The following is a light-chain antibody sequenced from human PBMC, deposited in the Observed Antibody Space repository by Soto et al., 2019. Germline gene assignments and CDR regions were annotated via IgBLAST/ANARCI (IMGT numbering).Light chain of an antibody. CDR2: AAS. V-gene: IGKV1-27*01. Sequence: DIQMTQSPSSLSASIGDRVTLTCRATEDINNYLAWFQQKPGKVPKLLIYAASTLHSGVPSRFSGSGSGTEFTLPISSLQPDDVATYYCQKYNSGGPLTFGGGTKVEIK. J-gene: IGKJ4*01. CDR3: QKYNSGGPLT. CDR1: EDINNY.